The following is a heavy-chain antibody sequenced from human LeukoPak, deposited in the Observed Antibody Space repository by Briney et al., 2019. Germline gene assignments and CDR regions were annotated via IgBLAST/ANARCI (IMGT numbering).Heavy chain of an antibody. D-gene: IGHD6-13*01. CDR2: INHSGST. J-gene: IGHJ5*02. CDR1: GGSFSGYY. CDR3: AIRIAAAGIGFDP. V-gene: IGHV4-34*01. Sequence: SETLSLTCAVYGGSFSGYYWSWIRQPPGKGLEWIGEINHSGSTNYNPSLKSRVTVSVDTSKNQFSLKLSSATAADTAVYYCAIRIAAAGIGFDPWGQGTLVTVSS.